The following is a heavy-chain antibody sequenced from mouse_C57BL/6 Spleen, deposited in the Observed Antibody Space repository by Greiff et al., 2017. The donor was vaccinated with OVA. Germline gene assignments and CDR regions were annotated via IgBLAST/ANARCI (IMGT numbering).Heavy chain of an antibody. CDR2: IWTGGGT. CDR3: ARCDGEGYYAMDY. Sequence: VKLMESGPGLVAPSQSLSITCTVSGFSLTSYAISWVRQPPGKGLEWLGVIWTGGGTNYNSALKSRLSISKDNSKSQVFLKMNSLQTDDTARYYCARCDGEGYYAMDYWGQGTSVTVAS. J-gene: IGHJ4*01. CDR1: GFSLTSYA. V-gene: IGHV2-9-1*01.